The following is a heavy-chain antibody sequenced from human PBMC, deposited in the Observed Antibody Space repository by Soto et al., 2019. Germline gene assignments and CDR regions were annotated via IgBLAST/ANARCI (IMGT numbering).Heavy chain of an antibody. Sequence: PSETLSPTCTVSGISVSTSDYYWGWVRQPPGKGLDWIGTISYSGSTFYNPSLRSRVTLSVDTSKNQFSLRLNSVTAADTAVYFCAGFVVPASRNSDFDYWGQGTLVTVSS. J-gene: IGHJ4*02. CDR2: ISYSGST. CDR1: GISVSTSDYY. CDR3: AGFVVPASRNSDFDY. D-gene: IGHD2-15*01. V-gene: IGHV4-39*01.